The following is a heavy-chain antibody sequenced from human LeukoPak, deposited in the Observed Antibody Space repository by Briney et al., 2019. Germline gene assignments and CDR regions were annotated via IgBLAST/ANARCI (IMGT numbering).Heavy chain of an antibody. D-gene: IGHD3-22*01. CDR1: GFTFSSYA. Sequence: PGGSLRLSCAASGFTFSSYAMSWVRQAPGKGLEWVSAISGSGGSTYYADSVKGRFTISRDNSKNTLYLQMNSLGAEDTAVYYCAKHTYYDSSGYYFHYWGQGTLVTVSS. CDR3: AKHTYYDSSGYYFHY. V-gene: IGHV3-23*01. CDR2: ISGSGGST. J-gene: IGHJ4*02.